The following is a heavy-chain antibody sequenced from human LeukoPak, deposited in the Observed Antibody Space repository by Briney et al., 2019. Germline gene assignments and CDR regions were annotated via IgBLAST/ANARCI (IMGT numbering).Heavy chain of an antibody. V-gene: IGHV3-48*03. D-gene: IGHD6-13*01. Sequence: PGGSLRLSCAASGFTFSSYEMNWVRQVPGKGLEWISYISSSGSTIYYEDSVKGRFTISRDNAKNSLYLQMNSLRAEDTAVYYCARPSRPYRSTEYFQHWGQGTVVIVSS. CDR3: ARPSRPYRSTEYFQH. J-gene: IGHJ1*01. CDR2: ISSSGSTI. CDR1: GFTFSSYE.